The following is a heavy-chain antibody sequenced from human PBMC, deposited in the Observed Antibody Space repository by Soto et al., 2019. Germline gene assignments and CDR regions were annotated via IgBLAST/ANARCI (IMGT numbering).Heavy chain of an antibody. Sequence: QVQLQESGPGLVKPSQTLSLTCTVSGGSISSGGYYWSWIRQHPGKGLEWIGYIYYSGSTYYNPSRSSRITRPLDTSRNQFYLKLRSVAAADTAVYYCERSVFPWGQGTLVTVSS. CDR3: ERSVFP. J-gene: IGHJ5*02. CDR1: GGSISSGGYY. V-gene: IGHV4-31*03. CDR2: IYYSGST.